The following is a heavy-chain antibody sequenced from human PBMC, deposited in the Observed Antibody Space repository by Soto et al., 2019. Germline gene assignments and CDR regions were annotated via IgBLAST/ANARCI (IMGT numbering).Heavy chain of an antibody. CDR3: ARGATHGSSWYFWFDP. V-gene: IGHV1-69*13. Sequence: SVKVSCKASGYTFTSYGISWVRQAPGQGLEWMGGIIPLFGTTNYAQKFKGRVTITADESTSTAYMELSSLRAEDAAVYYCARGATHGSSWYFWFDPWGQGTLVTVSS. J-gene: IGHJ5*02. CDR2: IIPLFGTT. D-gene: IGHD6-13*01. CDR1: GYTFTSYG.